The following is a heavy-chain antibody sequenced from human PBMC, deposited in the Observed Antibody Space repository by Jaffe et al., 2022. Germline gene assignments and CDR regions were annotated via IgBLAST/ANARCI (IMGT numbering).Heavy chain of an antibody. Sequence: QVQLVESGGGVVQPGGSLRLSCAASGFIFSTYGMHWVRQAPGKGLEWVAFIRYDGSRKYYEDSVKGRFTISRDNSKNTLYLQMNSLRAEDTAVYYCAKDRDSSGQMPLRPFDYWGQGTLVTVSS. D-gene: IGHD3-22*01. CDR3: AKDRDSSGQMPLRPFDY. CDR1: GFIFSTYG. J-gene: IGHJ4*02. CDR2: IRYDGSRK. V-gene: IGHV3-30*02.